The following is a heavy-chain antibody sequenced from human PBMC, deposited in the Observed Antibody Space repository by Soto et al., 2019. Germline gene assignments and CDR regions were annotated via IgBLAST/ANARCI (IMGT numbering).Heavy chain of an antibody. CDR1: GGTFTSYA. CDR2: INAGNGNT. Sequence: ASVKVSCKASGGTFTSYAMHWVRQAPGQRLEWMGWINAGNGNTKYSQKFQGRVTITRDTSASTAYMELSSLRSEDTAVYYCASSRGRYCSSTSCFGPPPNYWGQGTLVTVSS. D-gene: IGHD2-2*01. V-gene: IGHV1-3*01. J-gene: IGHJ4*02. CDR3: ASSRGRYCSSTSCFGPPPNY.